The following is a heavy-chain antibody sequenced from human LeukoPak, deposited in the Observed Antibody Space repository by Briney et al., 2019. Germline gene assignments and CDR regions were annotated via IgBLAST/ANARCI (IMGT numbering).Heavy chain of an antibody. V-gene: IGHV4-59*01. CDR2: IYYSGST. D-gene: IGHD3-22*01. Sequence: PSETLSLTCTVSGGSISSYYWSWIRQPPGKGLEWIGYIYYSGSTNYNPSLKSRVTISVDTSKNQFSLKLSSVTAADTAVYYCARDFRANYYDSSGYTLYNWFDPWGQGTLVPVSS. J-gene: IGHJ5*02. CDR1: GGSISSYY. CDR3: ARDFRANYYDSSGYTLYNWFDP.